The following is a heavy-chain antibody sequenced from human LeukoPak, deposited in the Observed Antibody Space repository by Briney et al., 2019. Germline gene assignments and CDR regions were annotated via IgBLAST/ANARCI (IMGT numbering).Heavy chain of an antibody. CDR3: ARDGYSGRFDP. J-gene: IGHJ5*02. Sequence: ASVKVSCKASGYTFTGYYMHWVRQAPGQGLEWMGWINPNSGGTNFAQKFQGRVTMTRDTSITTAYMELSGLRSDDTAVYYCARDGYSGRFDPWGQGTLVTVSS. D-gene: IGHD5-12*01. CDR1: GYTFTGYY. V-gene: IGHV1-2*02. CDR2: INPNSGGT.